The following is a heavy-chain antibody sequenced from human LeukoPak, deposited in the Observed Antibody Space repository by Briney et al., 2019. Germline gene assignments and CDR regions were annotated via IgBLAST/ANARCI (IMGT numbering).Heavy chain of an antibody. D-gene: IGHD3-22*01. CDR2: IYTSGST. CDR1: GGSISSYY. CDR3: ARERRSQDSSGYYYYYYYYMDV. V-gene: IGHV4-4*07. Sequence: SETLSLTCTVSGGSISSYYWSWIRQPAGKGLEWIGRIYTSGSTNYNPSLKSRVTMSVDTSKNQFSLKLSSVTAADTAVYYCARERRSQDSSGYYYYYYYYMDVWGKGTTVTVSS. J-gene: IGHJ6*03.